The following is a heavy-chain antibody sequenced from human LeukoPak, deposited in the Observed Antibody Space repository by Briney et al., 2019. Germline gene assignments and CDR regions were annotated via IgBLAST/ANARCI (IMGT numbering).Heavy chain of an antibody. D-gene: IGHD2-15*01. CDR1: GGSISSGGYS. V-gene: IGHV4-30-2*01. CDR2: IYHSGST. CDR3: AATGDCSGGSCYTDGMDV. Sequence: PSETLSLTCAVSGGSISSGGYSWSWIRQPPGKGLEWIAYIYHSGSTNYNPSLKSRVTISVDTSKNQFSLKLSSVTAADTAVYYCAATGDCSGGSCYTDGMDVWGQGTTVTVSS. J-gene: IGHJ6*02.